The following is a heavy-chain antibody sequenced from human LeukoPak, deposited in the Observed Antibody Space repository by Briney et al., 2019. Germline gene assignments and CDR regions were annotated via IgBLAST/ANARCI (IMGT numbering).Heavy chain of an antibody. CDR3: ARLFRRIAAGGCFDP. CDR2: ISRSGIT. D-gene: IGHD6-13*01. J-gene: IGHJ5*02. Sequence: SGTLSLTCAVSGGSISSSNWWTWVRQPPGEGLEWIGEISRSGITNYNPSLESRVTVSVDRSKNQFSLNLNSVTAADAAVYYCARLFRRIAAGGCFDPWGQGTLVTVSS. CDR1: GGSISSSNW. V-gene: IGHV4-4*02.